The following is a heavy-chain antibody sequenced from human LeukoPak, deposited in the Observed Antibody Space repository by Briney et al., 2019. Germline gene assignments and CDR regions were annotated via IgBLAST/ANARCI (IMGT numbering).Heavy chain of an antibody. D-gene: IGHD3-3*01. CDR2: INPNSGGT. Sequence: ASVKVSCKASGYTFTGYYMHWVRQAPGQGLEWMGWINPNSGGTNYAQKFQGRATMTRDTSTSTVYMELSSLRSEDTAVYYCARDRFESKGRYYDFWSGNPHSDYWGQGTLVTVSS. CDR1: GYTFTGYY. CDR3: ARDRFESKGRYYDFWSGNPHSDY. J-gene: IGHJ4*02. V-gene: IGHV1-2*02.